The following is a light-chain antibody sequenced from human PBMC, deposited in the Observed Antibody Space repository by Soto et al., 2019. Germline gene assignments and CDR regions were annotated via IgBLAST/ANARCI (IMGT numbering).Light chain of an antibody. CDR2: GNS. CDR1: SSNIGAGYD. Sequence: QSALTQPPSVSGAPGQRVTISCTGSSSNIGAGYDVHWYQQLPGTAPKLLIYGNSNRPSGVPDRFSGSKSGTSASLAITGLQGEDEAEYYCPSYDSSLSGWVFGGGTKLTVL. CDR3: PSYDSSLSGWV. J-gene: IGLJ3*02. V-gene: IGLV1-40*01.